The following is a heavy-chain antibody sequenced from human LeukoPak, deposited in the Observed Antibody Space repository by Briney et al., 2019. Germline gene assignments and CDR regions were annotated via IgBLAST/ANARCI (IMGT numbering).Heavy chain of an antibody. Sequence: GGSLRLSCTVSGFTFNTHWMNWVRQAPGKGLVWVSRINSDGSGTSDADFVKGRFTISRDNSKNTLYLQMNSLRAEDTAMYYCARDRLTNDAFDIWGQGTMVTVSS. D-gene: IGHD2-8*01. J-gene: IGHJ3*02. V-gene: IGHV3-74*01. CDR2: INSDGSGT. CDR3: ARDRLTNDAFDI. CDR1: GFTFNTHW.